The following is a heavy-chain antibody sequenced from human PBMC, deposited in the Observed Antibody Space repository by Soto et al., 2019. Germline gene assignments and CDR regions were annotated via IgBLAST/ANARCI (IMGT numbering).Heavy chain of an antibody. CDR2: IIPIFGTA. CDR3: ARKLHYDFWSGTEPDYYYYGMDV. Sequence: SVKVSCKASGGTFSSYAISWVRQAPGQGLEWMGGIIPIFGTANYAQKFQGRVTITADESTSTAYMELSSLRSEDTAVYYCARKLHYDFWSGTEPDYYYYGMDVWGQGTTVTGLL. V-gene: IGHV1-69*13. D-gene: IGHD3-3*01. J-gene: IGHJ6*02. CDR1: GGTFSSYA.